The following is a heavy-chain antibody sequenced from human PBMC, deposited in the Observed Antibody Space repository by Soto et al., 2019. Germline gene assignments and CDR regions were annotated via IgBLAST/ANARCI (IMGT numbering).Heavy chain of an antibody. Sequence: PSETMSLTCTVSGGSISSSSYYWGWNRKPPGKGLEWIGSIYYSGSTYYNPSLKSRVTISVDTSKNQFSLKLSSVTAADTAVYYCARRVTDFWSGFSPRGNYYYYYMDVWGKGTTVTLSS. CDR1: GGSISSSSYY. V-gene: IGHV4-39*01. D-gene: IGHD3-3*01. J-gene: IGHJ6*03. CDR3: ARRVTDFWSGFSPRGNYYYYYMDV. CDR2: IYYSGST.